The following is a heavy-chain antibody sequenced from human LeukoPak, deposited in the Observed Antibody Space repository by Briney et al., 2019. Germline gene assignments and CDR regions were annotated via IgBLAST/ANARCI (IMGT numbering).Heavy chain of an antibody. J-gene: IGHJ4*02. CDR3: ARELAQETLYYFDY. V-gene: IGHV4-31*03. D-gene: IGHD3-10*01. CDR2: IYYSGST. CDR1: GGSISSGGYY. Sequence: SETLSLTCTVSGGSISSGGYYWSWIRQHPGKGLEWIGYIYYSGSTYYNPSLKSRVTISVDTSKNQFSLKLSSVTAADTAVYYCARELAQETLYYFDYWGQGTLVTVSS.